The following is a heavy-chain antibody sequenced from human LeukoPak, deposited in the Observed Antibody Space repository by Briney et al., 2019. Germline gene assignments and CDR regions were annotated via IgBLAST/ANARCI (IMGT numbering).Heavy chain of an antibody. CDR2: IYYSGST. J-gene: IGHJ5*02. CDR1: GGSISSYY. CDR3: ARLKETNWFDP. Sequence: SETLSLTCTVSGGSISSYYWRWIRQPPGKGLEWIGYIYYSGSTNYNPSLKSRVTISVDTSKNQFSLKLSSVTAADTAVYYCARLKETNWFDPWGQGTLVTVSS. V-gene: IGHV4-59*08.